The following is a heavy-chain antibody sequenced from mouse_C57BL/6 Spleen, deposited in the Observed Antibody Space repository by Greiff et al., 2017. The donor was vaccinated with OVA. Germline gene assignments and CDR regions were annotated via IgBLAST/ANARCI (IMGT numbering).Heavy chain of an antibody. D-gene: IGHD1-1*01. CDR1: GYTFPSYW. V-gene: IGHV1-55*01. Sequence: QVQLKQPGAELVKPGASVKMSCKASGYTFPSYWITWVKQRPGQGLEWIGDIYPGSGSTNYNEKFKSKATLTVDTSSSTASMQRSSLTSEDSAVYYCARARYYGSSYDWYFDVWGKGTTGTVSS. CDR2: IYPGSGST. CDR3: ARARYYGSSYDWYFDV. J-gene: IGHJ1*03.